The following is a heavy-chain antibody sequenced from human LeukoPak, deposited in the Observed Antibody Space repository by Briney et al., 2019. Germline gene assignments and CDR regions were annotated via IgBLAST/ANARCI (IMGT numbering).Heavy chain of an antibody. CDR1: GFTFSSYA. V-gene: IGHV3-23*01. J-gene: IGHJ4*02. Sequence: PRGSLRLSCAASGFTFSSYAMSWVRQAPGKGLEWVSAISGSGGSTYYADSVKGRFTISRDNSKNTLYLQMNSLRAEDTAVYYCAKGSSSSGWYFDYWGQGTLVTVSS. CDR2: ISGSGGST. D-gene: IGHD6-19*01. CDR3: AKGSSSSGWYFDY.